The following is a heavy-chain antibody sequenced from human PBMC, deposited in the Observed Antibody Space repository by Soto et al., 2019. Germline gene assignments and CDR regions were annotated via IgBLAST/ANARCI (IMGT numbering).Heavy chain of an antibody. V-gene: IGHV5-10-1*01. D-gene: IGHD3-22*01. CDR2: IDPSDSYT. CDR1: GYSFTSYW. J-gene: IGHJ6*02. Sequence: GESLKISCKGSGYSFTSYWISWVRQMPGKGLEWMGRIDPSDSYTNYSPSFQGHVTISADKSISTAYLQWSSLKASDTAMYYCARHSSDSSGYYDYYYYGMDVWGQGTTVTVSS. CDR3: ARHSSDSSGYYDYYYYGMDV.